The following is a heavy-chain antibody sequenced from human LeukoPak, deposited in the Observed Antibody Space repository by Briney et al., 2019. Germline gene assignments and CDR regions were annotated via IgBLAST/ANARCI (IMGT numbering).Heavy chain of an antibody. CDR3: ARRVGYGDFGWFDP. V-gene: IGHV4-4*02. Sequence: PSGTLSLTCAVSGGSISSSNWWSWVRQPPGKGLEWIGEIYHSGSTNYNLSLKSRVTISVDKSKNQFSLKLSSVTAADTAVYYCARRVGYGDFGWFDPWGQGTLVTVSS. CDR1: GGSISSSNW. CDR2: IYHSGST. J-gene: IGHJ5*02. D-gene: IGHD4-17*01.